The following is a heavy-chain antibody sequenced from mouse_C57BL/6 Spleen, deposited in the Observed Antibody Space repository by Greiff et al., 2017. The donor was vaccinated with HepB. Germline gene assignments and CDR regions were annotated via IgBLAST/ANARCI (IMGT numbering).Heavy chain of an antibody. CDR1: GYTFTSYW. CDR3: ARGGDSYIDV. Sequence: QVQLQQPGAELVRPGTSVKLSCKASGYTFTSYWMHWVKQKPGQGLEWIGVIDPSDSYTNYNQKFKGKATLTVDTSSSTAYMQLSSLTSEDSAVYYCARGGDSYIDVWSAGTTVIVSS. V-gene: IGHV1-59*01. CDR2: IDPSDSYT. D-gene: IGHD3-3*01. J-gene: IGHJ1*01.